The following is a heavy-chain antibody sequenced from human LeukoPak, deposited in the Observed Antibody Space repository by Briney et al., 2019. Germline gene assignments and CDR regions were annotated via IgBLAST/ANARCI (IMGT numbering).Heavy chain of an antibody. CDR3: AREYLLSGSYQGLDY. CDR2: ISSSSSYI. Sequence: GGSLRLSCAASGFTFSSYSMNWVRQAPGKGLEWVSSISSSSSYIYYADSVKGRFTISRDNAKNSLYLQMNSLRAEDTAVYYCAREYLLSGSYQGLDYWGQGTLVTVSS. J-gene: IGHJ4*02. CDR1: GFTFSSYS. D-gene: IGHD1-26*01. V-gene: IGHV3-21*01.